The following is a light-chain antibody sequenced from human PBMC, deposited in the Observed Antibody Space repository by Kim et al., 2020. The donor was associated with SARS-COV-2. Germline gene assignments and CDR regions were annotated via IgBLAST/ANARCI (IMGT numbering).Light chain of an antibody. Sequence: GERFTIYCSGDSSKLGINYVYWYQHFPGMAPKVLIYRNNVRPAGVPDRFSVSKSGTSGSLAISGLRSEDEADYYCASWDDSLSGVVFGGGTQLTVL. CDR3: ASWDDSLSGVV. CDR2: RNN. V-gene: IGLV1-47*01. J-gene: IGLJ2*01. CDR1: SSKLGINY.